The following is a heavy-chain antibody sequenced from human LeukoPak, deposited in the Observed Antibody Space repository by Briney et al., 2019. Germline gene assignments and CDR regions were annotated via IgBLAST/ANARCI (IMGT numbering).Heavy chain of an antibody. Sequence: SGGSLRLSCAASGFTFSSYAIHCVRPAPGEGLEWVSAITDSGGGTFYADSVKGRFTISRDNSKNTLYLQMNSLRAEDTAIYYCAKGRDLDYWGQGALVTVSS. CDR3: AKGRDLDY. V-gene: IGHV3-23*01. CDR1: GFTFSSYA. CDR2: ITDSGGGT. J-gene: IGHJ4*02. D-gene: IGHD2-21*02.